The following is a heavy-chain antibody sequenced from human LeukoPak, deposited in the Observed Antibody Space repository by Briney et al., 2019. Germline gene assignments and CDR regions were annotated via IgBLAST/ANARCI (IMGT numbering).Heavy chain of an antibody. D-gene: IGHD2-15*01. Sequence: GGSLRLSCAASGFTFSSYSMNWVRQAPGEGLEWVSSISSSSSYIYYADSVKGRFTISRDNAKNSLYLQMNSLRAEDTAVYYCARGVLGYCSGGSCYSNWFDPWGQGTLVTVSS. V-gene: IGHV3-21*01. CDR1: GFTFSSYS. CDR3: ARGVLGYCSGGSCYSNWFDP. J-gene: IGHJ5*02. CDR2: ISSSSSYI.